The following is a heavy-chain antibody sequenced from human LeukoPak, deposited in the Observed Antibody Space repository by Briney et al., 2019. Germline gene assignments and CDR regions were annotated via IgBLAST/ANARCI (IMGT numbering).Heavy chain of an antibody. Sequence: SETLSLTCTVSGGSISSYYWSWIRQPAGKGLEWIGRIYASGTTQYNPSLKSRVTMSVDTSKNQFSLDLSSVTAADTAVYYCARSLIGAAGNTNYYMDVWGKGTTVTISS. J-gene: IGHJ6*03. D-gene: IGHD6-13*01. CDR2: IYASGTT. CDR1: GGSISSYY. V-gene: IGHV4-4*07. CDR3: ARSLIGAAGNTNYYMDV.